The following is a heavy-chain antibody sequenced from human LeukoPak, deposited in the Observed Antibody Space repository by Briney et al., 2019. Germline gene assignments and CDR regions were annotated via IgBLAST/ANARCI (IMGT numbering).Heavy chain of an antibody. CDR2: IKYDGSER. Sequence: GGPLRLSCAASGFTFRNYWMSWVRQAPVKVPEWVANIKYDGSERNYVDSVKGRFTISRDNAKISLYLQLNSLRAQDTAVYYCGRIREGGGVDVWGLGTMVIVSS. D-gene: IGHD3-16*01. CDR3: GRIREGGGVDV. J-gene: IGHJ3*01. CDR1: GFTFRNYW. V-gene: IGHV3-7*01.